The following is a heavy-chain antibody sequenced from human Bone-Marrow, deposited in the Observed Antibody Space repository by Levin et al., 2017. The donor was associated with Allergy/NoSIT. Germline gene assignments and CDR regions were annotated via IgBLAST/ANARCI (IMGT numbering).Heavy chain of an antibody. D-gene: IGHD2-15*01. V-gene: IGHV3-20*01. J-gene: IGHJ4*02. CDR2: IDWNGGCT. Sequence: PGGSLRLSCAASGFTFDDYGVTWVRQTPGKGLEWVSGIDWNGGCTGYADSVKGRFTISRDKAKKSLYLQMNSLRVEDTALYLCARLEWLDCSGGGFRSGPLDFWGRGTLVTVSS. CDR3: ARLEWLDCSGGGFRSGPLDF. CDR1: GFTFDDYG.